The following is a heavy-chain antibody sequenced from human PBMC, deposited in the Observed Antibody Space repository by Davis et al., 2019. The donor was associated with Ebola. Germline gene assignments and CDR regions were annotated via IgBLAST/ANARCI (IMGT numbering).Heavy chain of an antibody. CDR2: ISSSGSYT. J-gene: IGHJ1*01. CDR3: ARDNGYSTG. CDR1: GFIFSDYY. D-gene: IGHD2-8*02. V-gene: IGHV3-11*06. Sequence: PGGSLRLSCAASGFIFSDYYMSWIRQAPGKGLEWVSDISSSGSYTNYADSVKGRFTISRDNAKNSLYLQMSSLRAEDTAVYYCARDNGYSTGWGQGTLVTVSS.